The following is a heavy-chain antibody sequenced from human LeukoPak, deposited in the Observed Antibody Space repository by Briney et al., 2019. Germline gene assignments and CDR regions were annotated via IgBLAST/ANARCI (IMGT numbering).Heavy chain of an antibody. D-gene: IGHD2-21*02. CDR1: GFTLSSYS. CDR3: ARGHRGADCGGDCYSFDY. J-gene: IGHJ4*02. CDR2: ISGSSSYI. Sequence: GGSLRLSCAASGFTLSSYSMNWVRQAPGKGLEWVSSISGSSSYIYYADSVKGRFTISRDNPKNSLYLQMNSLRAEDTAVYYWARGHRGADCGGDCYSFDYWGQGTLVTVSS. V-gene: IGHV3-21*01.